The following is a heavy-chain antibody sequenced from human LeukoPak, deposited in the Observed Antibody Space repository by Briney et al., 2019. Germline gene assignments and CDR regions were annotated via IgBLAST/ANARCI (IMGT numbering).Heavy chain of an antibody. J-gene: IGHJ3*02. CDR2: IYYSGST. CDR1: GGSISSSSYY. D-gene: IGHD6-13*01. CDR3: ARTAAGFDAFDI. V-gene: IGHV4-39*01. Sequence: SETLSLTCTLSGGSISSSSYYWGWIRQPPGKGLEWIGSIYYSGSTYYNPSLKSRVTISVDTSKNQFSLKLSSVTAADTAVYYCARTAAGFDAFDIWGQGTMVTVSS.